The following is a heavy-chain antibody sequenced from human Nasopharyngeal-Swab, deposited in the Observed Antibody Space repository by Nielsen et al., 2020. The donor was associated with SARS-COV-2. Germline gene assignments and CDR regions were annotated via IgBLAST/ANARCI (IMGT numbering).Heavy chain of an antibody. CDR2: ISSSGSIA. D-gene: IGHD5-18*01. Sequence: GESLKISCEASGFTFGSYTMNWVRQAPGKGLEWVSFISSSGSIANYADSVKGRFTISRDNANNSLYLQMNSLRADDTAVYYCVRDGALIQLWLLPHALDIWGQGTLVTVSS. CDR3: VRDGALIQLWLLPHALDI. J-gene: IGHJ3*02. CDR1: GFTFGSYT. V-gene: IGHV3-48*04.